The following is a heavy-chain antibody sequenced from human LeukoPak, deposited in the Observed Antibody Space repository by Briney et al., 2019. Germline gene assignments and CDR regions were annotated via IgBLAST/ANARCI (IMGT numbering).Heavy chain of an antibody. Sequence: GGSLRLSCAASGLTFSTSWMSWVRQPPGKGLEWVANMNQDGSEKNYVDSVKGRFTISRDNVKNSLYLQMNSLRAEDTAVYYCAKGRGTLWGQGILVTVSS. CDR1: GLTFSTSW. CDR2: MNQDGSEK. J-gene: IGHJ4*02. V-gene: IGHV3-7*01. CDR3: AKGRGTL. D-gene: IGHD1-26*01.